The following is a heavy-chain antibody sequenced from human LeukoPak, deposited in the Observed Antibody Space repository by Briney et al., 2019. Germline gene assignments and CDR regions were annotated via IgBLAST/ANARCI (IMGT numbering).Heavy chain of an antibody. CDR1: GFTFSTYW. D-gene: IGHD1-26*01. V-gene: IGHV3-7*03. CDR2: IKQDGSEK. J-gene: IGHJ4*02. Sequence: PGGSLRLSCAASGFTFSTYWMIWVRQAPGKGLQWVAKIKQDGSEKYYVDSVKGRFTISRDNAENSLYLRMNSLRVEDTAVYYCAARSSGNPYFWGQGTLVTVSS. CDR3: AARSSGNPYF.